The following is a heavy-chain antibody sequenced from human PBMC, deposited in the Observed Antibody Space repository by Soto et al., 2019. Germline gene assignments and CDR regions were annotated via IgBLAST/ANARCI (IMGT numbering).Heavy chain of an antibody. Sequence: GKGLEWVAVISHDGSNKYYADSVKGRFTISRDNSKNTLYLQMNSLRAEDTAEYYCAKDAVGAITPQFDYWGQGTPVT. D-gene: IGHD1-26*01. V-gene: IGHV3-30*18. J-gene: IGHJ4*02. CDR2: ISHDGSNK. CDR3: AKDAVGAITPQFDY.